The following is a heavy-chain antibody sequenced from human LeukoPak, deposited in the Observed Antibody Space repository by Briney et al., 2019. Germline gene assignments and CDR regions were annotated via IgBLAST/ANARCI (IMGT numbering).Heavy chain of an antibody. V-gene: IGHV4-34*01. CDR1: GGSFSGYY. D-gene: IGHD2-15*01. Sequence: SETLSLTCAVYGGSFSGYYWSWIRQPPGKGLEWIGEINHSGSTNYNPSLKSRVTISVDTSKNQFYLKLSSVTAADTAVYYCARVVVGVAASYYYYYYMDVWGKGTTVTVSS. J-gene: IGHJ6*03. CDR2: INHSGST. CDR3: ARVVVGVAASYYYYYYMDV.